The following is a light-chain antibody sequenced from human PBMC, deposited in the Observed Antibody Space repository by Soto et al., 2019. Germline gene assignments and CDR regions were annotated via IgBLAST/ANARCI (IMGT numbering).Light chain of an antibody. J-gene: IGKJ1*01. CDR3: QQYNTFPWT. Sequence: DIQVTQSPSTLSASAGDRVSITCRASQSISSWLAWYQQKPGKAPKALIYKASSLESGIPSRFSGSESGTEFTLTISSLQPDDFATYYCQQYNTFPWTFGQGTKVEVK. CDR2: KAS. V-gene: IGKV1-5*03. CDR1: QSISSW.